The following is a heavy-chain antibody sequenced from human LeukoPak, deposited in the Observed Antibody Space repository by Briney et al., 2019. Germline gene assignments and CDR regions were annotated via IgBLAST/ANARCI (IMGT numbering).Heavy chain of an antibody. D-gene: IGHD3-10*01. CDR2: ISGSGDST. Sequence: GGTLRLSCAASGFTFSSYGMSWVRQAPGKGLEWVSAISGSGDSTYYADSVKGRFTISRDNSKYTLYLQMNSLRAEDTAVYYCARENGWFGELYYYYYYMDVWGKGTTVTISS. V-gene: IGHV3-23*01. CDR3: ARENGWFGELYYYYYYMDV. CDR1: GFTFSSYG. J-gene: IGHJ6*03.